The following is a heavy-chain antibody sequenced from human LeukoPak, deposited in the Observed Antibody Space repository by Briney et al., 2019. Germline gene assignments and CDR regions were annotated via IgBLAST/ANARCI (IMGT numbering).Heavy chain of an antibody. CDR2: ISSSSSYI. CDR1: GFTFSSYS. Sequence: GGSLRLSCAASGFTFSSYSMNWVRQAPGKGLEWVSSISSSSSYIYYADSVKGRFTISRDNAKNSLYLQMNSLRAEDTAVYYCARSSSSYDYGDYAPDYWGQGTRVTVSS. V-gene: IGHV3-21*01. CDR3: ARSSSSYDYGDYAPDY. D-gene: IGHD4-17*01. J-gene: IGHJ4*02.